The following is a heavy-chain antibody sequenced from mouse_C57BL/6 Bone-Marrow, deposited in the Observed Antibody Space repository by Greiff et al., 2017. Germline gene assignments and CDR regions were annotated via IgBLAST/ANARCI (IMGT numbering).Heavy chain of an antibody. CDR2: ISSGGDYI. V-gene: IGHV5-9-1*02. CDR1: GFTFSSYA. J-gene: IGHJ4*01. Sequence: EVKLMESGEGLVKPGGSLKLSCAASGFTFSSYAMSWVRQTPEKRLEWVAYISSGGDYISSADTVKGRFTISRDNARNTLYLQMSSLKSEDTAMYYCTRDGGDGSMDYWGQGTSVTVSS. D-gene: IGHD2-3*01. CDR3: TRDGGDGSMDY.